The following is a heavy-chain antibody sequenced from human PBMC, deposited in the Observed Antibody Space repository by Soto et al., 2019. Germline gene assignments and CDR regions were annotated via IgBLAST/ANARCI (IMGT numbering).Heavy chain of an antibody. CDR1: GYTFTNYW. V-gene: IGHV5-51*01. CDR2: IYPGDSDT. Sequence: GESLKISCKGSGYTFTNYWIGWVRQMPGKGLEWMGIIYPGDSDTKYNPSFQGQVTISADKSITTTYLRWTSLKASDTAIYYCAASFFYYGMDVWGQGTTATVPS. CDR3: AASFFYYGMDV. J-gene: IGHJ6*02.